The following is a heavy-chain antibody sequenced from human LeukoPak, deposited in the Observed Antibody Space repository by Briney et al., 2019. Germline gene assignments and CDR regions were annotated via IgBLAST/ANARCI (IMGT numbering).Heavy chain of an antibody. CDR2: INNIATHS. CDR1: GFTFTDSA. Sequence: GGSLRLSCAGSGFTFTDSAINWVRQAPGKGLEWVSSINNIATHSYYAASVKGRFSISRDDAKNSVYLQMHSLRAEDTAIYYCARDPTRYLRYGYFDYWGQGAQVTASS. V-gene: IGHV3-21*01. J-gene: IGHJ4*02. CDR3: ARDPTRYLRYGYFDY. D-gene: IGHD4-17*01.